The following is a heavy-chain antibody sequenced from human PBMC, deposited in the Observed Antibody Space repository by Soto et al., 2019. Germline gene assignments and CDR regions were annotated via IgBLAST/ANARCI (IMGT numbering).Heavy chain of an antibody. D-gene: IGHD2-15*01. CDR1: GFSLSTSGVG. Sequence: SGPTLVNPTQTLTLTCTFSGFSLSTSGVGVGWIRQPPGKALEWLALIYWNDDKRYSPSLKSRLTITKDTSKNQVVLTMTNMDPVDTATYYCAHSGFVVVVAANPENWFDPWGQGTLVTVSS. J-gene: IGHJ5*02. CDR3: AHSGFVVVVAANPENWFDP. CDR2: IYWNDDK. V-gene: IGHV2-5*01.